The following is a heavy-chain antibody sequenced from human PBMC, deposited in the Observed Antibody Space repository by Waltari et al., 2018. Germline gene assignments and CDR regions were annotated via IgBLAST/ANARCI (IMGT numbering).Heavy chain of an antibody. Sequence: QVHLVQSGAEVKKPGASVKVSCKASGGTFGRYANTWVRQAPGQGLEWMGGLIPIFGAPNYAQRFQGRVTITADESTSTVYMELSSLKSEDTALYFCARRQLGGPLDPWGQGTLVTVSS. V-gene: IGHV1-69*12. J-gene: IGHJ5*02. CDR1: GGTFGRYA. D-gene: IGHD1-1*01. CDR2: LIPIFGAP. CDR3: ARRQLGGPLDP.